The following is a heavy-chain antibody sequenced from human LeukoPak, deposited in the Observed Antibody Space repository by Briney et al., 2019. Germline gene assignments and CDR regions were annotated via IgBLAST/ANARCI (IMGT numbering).Heavy chain of an antibody. CDR3: TRDRGSTEFDY. CDR1: GFTFSSYS. J-gene: IGHJ4*02. D-gene: IGHD1-26*01. V-gene: IGHV3-21*01. CDR2: ISSSSSYI. Sequence: GSLRLSCAASGFTFSSYSMNWVRQAPGKGLEWVSSISSSSSYIYYADSVKGRFTISRDNAKNTLYLQMNSLRVEDTAVYFCTRDRGSTEFDYWGQGTLVTVSS.